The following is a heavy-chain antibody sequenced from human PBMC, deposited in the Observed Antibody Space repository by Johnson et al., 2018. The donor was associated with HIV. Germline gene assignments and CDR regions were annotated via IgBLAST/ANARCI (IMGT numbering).Heavy chain of an antibody. V-gene: IGHV3-30*03. D-gene: IGHD4-17*01. CDR3: ARPSVMTTLTTTPWAFNI. J-gene: IGHJ3*02. CDR2: ISYDGSNK. Sequence: QEQLVESGGGVVQPGRSLRLSCAAFGFTFSNYGVHWVRQAPGKGLEWVAVISYDGSNKYYADSVKGRFTISRDNSKNTLYLQMNSLRAEDTAVYYCARPSVMTTLTTTPWAFNIWGQGTMVTVSS. CDR1: GFTFSNYG.